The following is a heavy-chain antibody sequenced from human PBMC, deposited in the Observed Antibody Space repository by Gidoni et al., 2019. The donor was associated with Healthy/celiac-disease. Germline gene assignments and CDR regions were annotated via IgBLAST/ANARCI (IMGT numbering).Heavy chain of an antibody. D-gene: IGHD5-12*01. J-gene: IGHJ6*04. V-gene: IGHV3-21*01. CDR3: AREATEMATNNGMDV. CDR2: ISSSSSYI. Sequence: EVLLVESGGGPVKPGGSLRLSCAASGFTFTSYSMNWVRQDPGKGLAWVSSISSSSSYIYYADSVKGRFTIPRDNAKNSLYLQMNSLRAEDTAVYYCAREATEMATNNGMDVWGKGTTVTVSS. CDR1: GFTFTSYS.